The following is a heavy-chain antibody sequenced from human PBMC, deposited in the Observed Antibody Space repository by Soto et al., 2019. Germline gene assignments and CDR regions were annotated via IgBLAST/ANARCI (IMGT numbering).Heavy chain of an antibody. V-gene: IGHV3-21*01. CDR2: IISSSSYI. D-gene: IGHD2-15*01. Sequence: EVQLVESGGGLVKPGGSLRLSCAASGFTFSSYSMNWVRQAPGKGLEWVSSIISSSSYIYYADSVKGRFTISRDNAKNSLYLQMNRLRAEDTAVYYCARESCSGGSCYSDYYYYYGIDVWGQGTTVTVSS. J-gene: IGHJ6*02. CDR3: ARESCSGGSCYSDYYYYYGIDV. CDR1: GFTFSSYS.